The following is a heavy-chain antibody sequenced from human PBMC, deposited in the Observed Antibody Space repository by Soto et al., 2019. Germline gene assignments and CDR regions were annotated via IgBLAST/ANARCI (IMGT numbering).Heavy chain of an antibody. V-gene: IGHV1-2*02. Sequence: QVQLVQSGAEVKKPGASVMVSCKASGYTFTDNYIHWVRQAPGQGLEWMGWINPKSGGTHYAQKFQGRVTVTRDTSISTAHMELIRLRSDDTAVYYCAKVNKQQWVLNWFDSWGQGTLVTVSS. D-gene: IGHD6-13*01. CDR1: GYTFTDNY. CDR3: AKVNKQQWVLNWFDS. J-gene: IGHJ5*01. CDR2: INPKSGGT.